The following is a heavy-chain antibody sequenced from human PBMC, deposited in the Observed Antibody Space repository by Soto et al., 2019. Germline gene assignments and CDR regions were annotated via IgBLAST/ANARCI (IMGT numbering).Heavy chain of an antibody. J-gene: IGHJ4*02. D-gene: IGHD3-10*01. CDR1: GGSFSGYY. CDR3: ATTRGLAVGGSFDY. CDR2: FYDGNT. Sequence: PSETLSLTCAVYGGSFSGYYWSWIRQPPGKGLEWIGTFYDGNTYHNPSLRSRITIAVDTSKNQFSLKLNSVAAADTAFYYCATTRGLAVGGSFDYWGQGMLVTGLL. V-gene: IGHV4-34*01.